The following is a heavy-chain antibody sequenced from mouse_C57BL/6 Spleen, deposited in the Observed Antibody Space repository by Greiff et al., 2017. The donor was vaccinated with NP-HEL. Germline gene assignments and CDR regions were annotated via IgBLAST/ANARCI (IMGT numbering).Heavy chain of an antibody. CDR2: IDTNGGGT. CDR3: ARDDGHTGAMDY. Sequence: QVQLQQPGAELVKPGASVKLSCKASDYTFPSYWMPWVQQRPGRGLEWIGRIDTNGGGTKYNEKFKSKATLTVDKPSSTAYMQLSSLTSEDSAVYDCARDDGHTGAMDYWGQGTSVTVSS. J-gene: IGHJ4*01. CDR1: DYTFPSYW. D-gene: IGHD2-3*01. V-gene: IGHV1-72*01.